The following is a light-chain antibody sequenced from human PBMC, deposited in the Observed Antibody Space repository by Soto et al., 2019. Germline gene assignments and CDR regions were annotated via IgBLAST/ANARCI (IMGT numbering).Light chain of an antibody. CDR3: QQYHNWPA. J-gene: IGKJ1*01. V-gene: IGKV3-15*01. CDR1: QSVFSS. Sequence: DIVMTQSPVTLSVSPGERATLSCRASQSVFSSLAWYQQKPGQAPRLLIYGAATRATGIPARFSGSGSATEFTLTISSLQAEDFAIYYCQQYHNWPAFGQGTKVDIK. CDR2: GAA.